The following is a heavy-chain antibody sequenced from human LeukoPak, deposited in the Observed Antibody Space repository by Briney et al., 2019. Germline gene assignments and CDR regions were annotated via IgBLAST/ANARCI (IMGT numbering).Heavy chain of an antibody. V-gene: IGHV3-9*01. J-gene: IGHJ4*02. CDR3: AREWVAVAGIDY. CDR1: GFTFDDYA. D-gene: IGHD6-19*01. CDR2: ISWNSGSI. Sequence: PGGSLRLSCAASGFTFDDYAMHWVRQAPGKGLEWVSGISWNSGSIGYADSVKGRFTISRDNAKNSLYLQMNSLRAEDTAVYYCAREWVAVAGIDYWGQGTLVTVSS.